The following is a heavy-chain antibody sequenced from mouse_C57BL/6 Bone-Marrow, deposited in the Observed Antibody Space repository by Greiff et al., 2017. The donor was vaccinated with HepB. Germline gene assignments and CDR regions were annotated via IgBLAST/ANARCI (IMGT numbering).Heavy chain of an antibody. CDR2: IDPENGDT. CDR3: TPLYYYGSSSWYFDV. D-gene: IGHD1-1*01. V-gene: IGHV14-4*01. Sequence: EVQLQQPGAELVKPGASVKLSCKASGYTFTSYWMHWVKQRPGQGLEWIGWIDPENGDTEYASKFQGKATITADTSSNTAYLQLSSLTSEDTAVYYCTPLYYYGSSSWYFDVWGTGTTVTVSS. J-gene: IGHJ1*03. CDR1: GYTFTSYW.